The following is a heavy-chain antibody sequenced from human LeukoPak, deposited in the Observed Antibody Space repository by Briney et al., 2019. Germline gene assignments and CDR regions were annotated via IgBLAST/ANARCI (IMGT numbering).Heavy chain of an antibody. CDR3: ARESITMVRGVITRYLDY. CDR2: IWYDGSNK. V-gene: IGHV3-33*08. D-gene: IGHD3-10*01. Sequence: GGSLRLSCAASGFTFTTYGLHWVRQAPGKGLEWVAVIWYDGSNKYYADSVKGRFTISRDNSKNTLYLQMNSLRAEDTAVYYCARESITMVRGVITRYLDYWGQGTLVTVSS. CDR1: GFTFTTYG. J-gene: IGHJ4*02.